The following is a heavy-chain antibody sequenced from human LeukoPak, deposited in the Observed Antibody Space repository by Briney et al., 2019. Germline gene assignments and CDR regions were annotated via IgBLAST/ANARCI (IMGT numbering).Heavy chain of an antibody. Sequence: PGGSLRLSCAGSGFPFSIYGMNWVRQAPGKGLEWVSSISGRSADIYYADSVKGRFTISRDNAKNSVFLQMNNLRVEDTAIYYCARRGYHDSSGYDYWGQGTPVTVSS. CDR1: GFPFSIYG. J-gene: IGHJ4*02. CDR3: ARRGYHDSSGYDY. V-gene: IGHV3-21*06. D-gene: IGHD3-22*01. CDR2: ISGRSADI.